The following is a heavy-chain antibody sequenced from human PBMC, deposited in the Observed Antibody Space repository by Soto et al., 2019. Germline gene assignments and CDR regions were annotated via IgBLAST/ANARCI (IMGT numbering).Heavy chain of an antibody. CDR3: VRAGHVFDVHYYGMDL. V-gene: IGHV3-53*01. CDR1: GFSVSDNY. D-gene: IGHD3-10*01. Sequence: PGGSLRLSCAASGFSVSDNYMSWVRQAPGKGLEWVSVMYSGGTTYYADSVKGRITISRDNANNVMYLQMDTLRAEDTAVYYCVRAGHVFDVHYYGMDLWGQGTTVTVSS. J-gene: IGHJ6*02. CDR2: MYSGGTT.